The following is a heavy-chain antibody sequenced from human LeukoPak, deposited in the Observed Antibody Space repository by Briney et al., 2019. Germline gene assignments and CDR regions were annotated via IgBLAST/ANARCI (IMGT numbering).Heavy chain of an antibody. J-gene: IGHJ4*02. CDR1: GDSVSSKSAT. V-gene: IGHV6-1*01. CDR3: ARSTGYFDY. CDR2: TYYRSKWFN. Sequence: SQTLSLTCAISGDSVSSKSATWNWIRQSPSRGLEWLGRTYYRSKWFNDYAVSVKSRITVKPDTSKNQFSLQLTSVTPEDTAVYYCARSTGYFDYWGQGTLVTVSS. D-gene: IGHD4-17*01.